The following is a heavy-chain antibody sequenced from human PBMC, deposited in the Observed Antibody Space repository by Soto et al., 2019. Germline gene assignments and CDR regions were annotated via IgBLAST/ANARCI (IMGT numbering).Heavy chain of an antibody. CDR3: ASGNAWELLLAY. J-gene: IGHJ4*02. CDR2: IYFSGST. CDR1: GASINSGGYY. Sequence: QVQLQESGPGLVKPSQTLSLTCTVSGASINSGGYYWSWIRQLPGKGLEWIGYIYFSGSTYYNPSLESRVSISLDTSQNQFSLKLTSVTAADTAVYYCASGNAWELLLAYWGQGTLVTVSS. D-gene: IGHD1-7*01. V-gene: IGHV4-31*03.